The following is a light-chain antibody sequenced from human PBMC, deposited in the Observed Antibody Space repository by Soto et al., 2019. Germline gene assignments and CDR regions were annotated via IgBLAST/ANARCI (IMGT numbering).Light chain of an antibody. Sequence: ATQMTQSPSSLSASVGDRVPITGRASQDIGNDLGWYQQKPGKAPNLLIYAASSLQSGVPSRFSGSGAGTDFTLTSSNLQPEDFAGYYCQQTYSSPITFGQGTRLEIK. J-gene: IGKJ5*01. V-gene: IGKV1-6*01. CDR1: QDIGND. CDR3: QQTYSSPIT. CDR2: AAS.